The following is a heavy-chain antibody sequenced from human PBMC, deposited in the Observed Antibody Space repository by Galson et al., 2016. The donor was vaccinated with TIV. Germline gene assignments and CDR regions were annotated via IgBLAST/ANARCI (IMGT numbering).Heavy chain of an antibody. V-gene: IGHV3-23*01. CDR2: IRPSATRT. Sequence: GLEWLSTIRPSATRTYYSDSVKDRFTTSRDDSSNTLFLQMNSLRAEDTAMYFCARETGGSGWYTVDYWGQGALVIVSS. D-gene: IGHD6-19*01. CDR3: ARETGGSGWYTVDY. J-gene: IGHJ4*02.